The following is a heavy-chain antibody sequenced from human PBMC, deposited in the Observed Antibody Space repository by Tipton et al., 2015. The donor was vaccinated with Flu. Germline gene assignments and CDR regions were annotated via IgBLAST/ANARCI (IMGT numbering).Heavy chain of an antibody. CDR1: GFTFSTYP. J-gene: IGHJ4*02. D-gene: IGHD1-26*01. Sequence: SLRLSCAASGFTFSTYPMAWVRQAPGRGLEWVSTVSSSGDSTYFADSVRGRFTISRDNSKNTLYVEMNSLRAEDTAVYYCAKGLWAAATLGPFDFWGQGTLVTVSS. CDR3: AKGLWAAATLGPFDF. V-gene: IGHV3-23*01. CDR2: VSSSGDST.